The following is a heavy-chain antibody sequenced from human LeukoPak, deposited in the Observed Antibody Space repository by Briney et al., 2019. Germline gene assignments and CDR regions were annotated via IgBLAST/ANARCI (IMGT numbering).Heavy chain of an antibody. CDR3: ARQYYFDSSGYYPHYYFDY. CDR2: IYYSGST. Sequence: SETLSLTCTVSGGSISSSSYYWGWIRQPPGKGLEWIGSIYYSGSTYYNPSLKSRVTISVDTSKNQFSLKLSSVTAADTAVSYSARQYYFDSSGYYPHYYFDYWGQGTLVTVSS. J-gene: IGHJ4*02. V-gene: IGHV4-39*07. CDR1: GGSISSSSYY. D-gene: IGHD3-22*01.